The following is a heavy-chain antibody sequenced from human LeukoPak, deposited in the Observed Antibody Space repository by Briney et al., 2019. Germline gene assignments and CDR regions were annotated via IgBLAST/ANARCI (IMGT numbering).Heavy chain of an antibody. CDR1: GGSISSSSYY. CDR2: IYYSGST. V-gene: IGHV4-39*01. Sequence: SETLSLTCTVSGGSISSSSYYWGWIRQPPGKGLEWIESIYYSGSTYYSPSLKSRVTISVDTSKNQFSLKLSSVTAADTAVYYCARQTDYDYVWGSYRYFSGWFDPWGQGTLVTVSS. J-gene: IGHJ5*02. CDR3: ARQTDYDYVWGSYRYFSGWFDP. D-gene: IGHD3-16*02.